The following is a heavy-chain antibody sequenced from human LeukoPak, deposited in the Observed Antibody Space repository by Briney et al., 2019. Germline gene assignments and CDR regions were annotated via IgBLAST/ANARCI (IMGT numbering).Heavy chain of an antibody. CDR2: IYHSGRT. Sequence: SETLSLTCTVSGYSISSGYYWGWIRPPPGKGLEWIGSIYHSGRTFYNPSLKSRVTISVDTSKNQFSLKLSSVTAADTAVYYCARGVAALFDYWGQGTLVTVSS. D-gene: IGHD6-25*01. V-gene: IGHV4-38-2*02. CDR3: ARGVAALFDY. J-gene: IGHJ4*02. CDR1: GYSISSGYY.